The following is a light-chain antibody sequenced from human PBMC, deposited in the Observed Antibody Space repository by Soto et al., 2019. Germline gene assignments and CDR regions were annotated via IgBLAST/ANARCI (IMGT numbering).Light chain of an antibody. Sequence: QAVVTQPPSVSGAPGQRVTISCTGSNSNIGAGYDVHWYQQLPGTPPKLLIFGDTNRPSGVPDRFSGSKSGTSASLAITGLQADDEADYYCQSYDSSLSGYVFGSGTKLTVL. CDR2: GDT. CDR3: QSYDSSLSGYV. J-gene: IGLJ1*01. V-gene: IGLV1-40*01. CDR1: NSNIGAGYD.